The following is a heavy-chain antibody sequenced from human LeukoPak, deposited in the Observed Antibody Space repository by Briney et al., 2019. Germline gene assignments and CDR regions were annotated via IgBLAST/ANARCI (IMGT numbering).Heavy chain of an antibody. CDR1: GFTFISYA. CDR2: ISGSGGST. CDR3: AKFGRSGWSPFYFDY. D-gene: IGHD6-19*01. V-gene: IGHV3-23*01. J-gene: IGHJ4*02. Sequence: GASLRLSCAASGFTFISYAMTWVRQAPGKGLEWVSVISGSGGSTYYADSVKGWFTVSRDNSKNTLYLQMNSLRGEDTALYYCAKFGRSGWSPFYFDYWGQGTLVTVSS.